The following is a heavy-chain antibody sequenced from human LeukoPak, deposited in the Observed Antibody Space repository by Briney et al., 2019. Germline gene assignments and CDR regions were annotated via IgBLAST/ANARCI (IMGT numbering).Heavy chain of an antibody. CDR3: AKGVRITMVRGAPPALDY. CDR1: GFTFSSYW. CDR2: ISGSGGST. D-gene: IGHD3-10*01. Sequence: PGGSLRLSCAASGFTFSSYWMSWVRQAPGKGLEWVSAISGSGGSTYYADSVKGRFTISRDNSKNTLYLQMNSLRAEDTAVYYCAKGVRITMVRGAPPALDYWGQGTLVTVSS. V-gene: IGHV3-23*01. J-gene: IGHJ4*02.